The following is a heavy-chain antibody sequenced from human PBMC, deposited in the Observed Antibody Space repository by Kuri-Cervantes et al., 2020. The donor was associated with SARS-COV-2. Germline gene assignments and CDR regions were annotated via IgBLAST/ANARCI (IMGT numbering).Heavy chain of an antibody. CDR3: AKGIAVATGYFDY. D-gene: IGHD6-19*01. CDR2: INSDGSVT. Sequence: GGSLRLSCAASGFTFSRSWMLWVRQAPGKGLVWVSRINSDGSVTSYPDSVEGRFTISRDNAKNTLYLQMNSLRAEDTAVYYCAKGIAVATGYFDYWGQGTLVTVSS. J-gene: IGHJ4*02. V-gene: IGHV3-74*01. CDR1: GFTFSRSW.